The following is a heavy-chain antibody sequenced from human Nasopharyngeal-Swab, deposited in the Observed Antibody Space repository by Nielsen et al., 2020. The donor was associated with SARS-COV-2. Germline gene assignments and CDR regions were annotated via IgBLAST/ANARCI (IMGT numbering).Heavy chain of an antibody. CDR3: ARVPGFWYFDL. CDR2: INHSGST. V-gene: IGHV4-34*01. J-gene: IGHJ2*01. CDR1: GGSFSGYY. D-gene: IGHD3-10*01. Sequence: SETLSLTCAVYGGSFSGYYWSWIRQPPGKGPEWIGEINHSGSTSYNPSLKSRVTISVDTSKNQFSLKLSSVTAADTAVYYCARVPGFWYFDLWGRGTLVTVSS.